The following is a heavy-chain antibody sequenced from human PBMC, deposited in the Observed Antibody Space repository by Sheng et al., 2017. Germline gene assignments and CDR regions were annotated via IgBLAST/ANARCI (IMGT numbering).Heavy chain of an antibody. CDR2: ISYDGSNK. J-gene: IGHJ4*02. CDR1: GFTFSSYA. D-gene: IGHD6-19*01. V-gene: IGHV3-30*04. CDR3: ARVREGIAVAGPDFDY. Sequence: VQLVESGGGVVQPGRSLRLSCAASGFTFSSYAMHWVRQAPGKGLEWVAVISYDGSNKYYADSVKGRFTISRDNSKNTLYLQMNSLRAEDTAVYYCARVREGIAVAGPDFDYWARERWSPSPQ.